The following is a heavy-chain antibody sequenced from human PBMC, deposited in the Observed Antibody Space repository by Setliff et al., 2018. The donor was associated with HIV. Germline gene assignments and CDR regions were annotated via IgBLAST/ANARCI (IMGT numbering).Heavy chain of an antibody. CDR2: INGDGDSK. D-gene: IGHD3-16*01. CDR3: AKDDYVWGNPFDY. J-gene: IGHJ4*02. Sequence: GGSLRLSCAASGFTFNYHAMTWVRQAPGRGLEWVSGINGDGDSKYYADSVKGRFTISRDNSKDTPYLQMDDLRAEDTAVYFCAKDDYVWGNPFDYWGQGTLVTVSS. V-gene: IGHV3-23*01. CDR1: GFTFNYHA.